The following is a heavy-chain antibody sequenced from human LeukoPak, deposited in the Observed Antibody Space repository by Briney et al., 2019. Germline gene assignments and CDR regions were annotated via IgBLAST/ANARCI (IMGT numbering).Heavy chain of an antibody. V-gene: IGHV4-39*01. Sequence: SETLSLTCTVPGGSISSSSYYWGWIRQPPGKGLEWIGSIYYSGSTYYNPSLKSRVTISVDTSKNQFSLKLSSVTAADTAVYYCASPGIAAAGTNYWGQGTLVTVSS. J-gene: IGHJ4*02. CDR2: IYYSGST. CDR3: ASPGIAAAGTNY. CDR1: GGSISSSSYY. D-gene: IGHD6-13*01.